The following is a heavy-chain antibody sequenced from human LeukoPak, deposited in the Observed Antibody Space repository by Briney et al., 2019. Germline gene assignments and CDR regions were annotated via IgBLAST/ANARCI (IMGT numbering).Heavy chain of an antibody. CDR2: ITGYGAT. D-gene: IGHD6-13*01. V-gene: IGHV3-23*01. CDR1: GFTYSNFA. J-gene: IGHJ5*02. CDR3: AKGAAAGKVDWFDP. Sequence: GGSLRLSCAASGFTYSNFAMMWVRQAPGTGLQWVSTITGYGATFYADSVRGRLTIFRDTSMNTLFLQMNSLGAEDTAVYYCAKGAAAGKVDWFDPWGQGTLVTVSS.